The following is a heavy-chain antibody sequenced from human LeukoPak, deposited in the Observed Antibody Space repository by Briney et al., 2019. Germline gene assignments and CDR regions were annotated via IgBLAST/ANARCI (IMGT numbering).Heavy chain of an antibody. CDR3: AKVLVGTTCFEY. V-gene: IGHV3-53*01. Sequence: PGGSLRLSCAASGFTVSSNYMSWVRQAPEKGLEWVSVIYSGGSTYYADSVKGRFTISRDNSKNTLYLQMNSLRAEDTAVYYCAKVLVGTTCFEYWGQGTLVTVSS. CDR2: IYSGGST. CDR1: GFTVSSNY. J-gene: IGHJ4*02. D-gene: IGHD1-7*01.